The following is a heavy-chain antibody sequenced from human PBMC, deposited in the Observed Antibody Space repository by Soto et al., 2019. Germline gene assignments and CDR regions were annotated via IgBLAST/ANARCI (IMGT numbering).Heavy chain of an antibody. D-gene: IGHD3-22*01. CDR2: IYYTGST. Sequence: TLSLTCTVSGGSISSSSYYWGWIRQPPGKGLEWIGSIYYTGSTYYSPSLKGRVTISVDSSKNQFSLKLSSVTAADTAVYLCVRVYYYDSSGYFRPADAFDIWGQGTRVTVSS. CDR1: GGSISSSSYY. J-gene: IGHJ3*02. V-gene: IGHV4-39*02. CDR3: VRVYYYDSSGYFRPADAFDI.